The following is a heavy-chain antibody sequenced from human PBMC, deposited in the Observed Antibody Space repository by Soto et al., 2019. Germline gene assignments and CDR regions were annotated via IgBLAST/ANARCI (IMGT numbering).Heavy chain of an antibody. CDR1: GGSISSGGYY. J-gene: IGHJ5*02. D-gene: IGHD6-6*01. Sequence: QVQLQESGPGLVKPSQTLSLTCTVSGGSISSGGYYWSWIRQHPGKGLEWIGYIYYSGSTYYNPSLKSRVTISVDTSKNPFSLKLSSVTAAATDVYYCARVILMSCIAALVRINRFDPWGQGTLVTVSS. CDR3: ARVILMSCIAALVRINRFDP. V-gene: IGHV4-31*03. CDR2: IYYSGST.